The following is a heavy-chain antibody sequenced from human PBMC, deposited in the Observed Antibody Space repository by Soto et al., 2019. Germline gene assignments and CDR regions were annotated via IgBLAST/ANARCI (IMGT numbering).Heavy chain of an antibody. CDR2: ISYSGDT. CDR3: ARHGVTTLWTRFDS. Sequence: SLTCTVCRDLVRSYCWSCIRKPPGKGLEWLGHISYSGDTNYNPSLKSRVTMSVDTSTNRFSLQMTSVTDADTAIYYCARHGVTTLWTRFDSWGQGTPVPVSP. J-gene: IGHJ5*01. CDR1: RDLVRSYC. D-gene: IGHD3-9*01. V-gene: IGHV4-59*08.